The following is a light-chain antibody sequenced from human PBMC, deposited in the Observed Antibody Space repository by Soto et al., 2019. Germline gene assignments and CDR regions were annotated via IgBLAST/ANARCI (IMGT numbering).Light chain of an antibody. J-gene: IGKJ5*01. CDR1: QDIDKF. CDR3: QQYDDLPIT. CDR2: DAS. V-gene: IGKV1-33*01. Sequence: DIQMTQSPSSLSASVGAIVTITCQASQDIDKFLNWYQQEPGKAPKLLIDDASNLQPGVPSRFSGSGYGTDFTFTISSLQPEDIATYYCQQYDDLPITFGQGTRLEIK.